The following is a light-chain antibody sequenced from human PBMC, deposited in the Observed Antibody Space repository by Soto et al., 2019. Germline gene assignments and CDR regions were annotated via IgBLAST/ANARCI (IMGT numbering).Light chain of an antibody. CDR3: QSYDSSLSVV. CDR1: SSNIGAGYD. Sequence: QSVLTQPPSVSGAPGQRVTISCTGSSSNIGAGYDVHWYQQLPGTAPKLLIYGNSNRPSGVPDRFSGSKSGTSASLAITGLQAEDEDDYCCQSYDSSLSVVFGGGTKVTVL. CDR2: GNS. J-gene: IGLJ2*01. V-gene: IGLV1-40*01.